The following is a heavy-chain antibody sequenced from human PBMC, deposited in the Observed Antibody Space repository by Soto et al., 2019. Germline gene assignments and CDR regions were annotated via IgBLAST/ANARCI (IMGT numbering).Heavy chain of an antibody. V-gene: IGHV4-61*01. Sequence: SETLSLTCTVSGGSVSSGSYYWSWIRQPPGKGLEWIGYIYYSGSTNYNPSLKSRVTISVDTSKNQFSLKLSSVTAADTAVYCCGRDRDGADCWYRGNEYYYYGMDVWGQGTTVTVSS. J-gene: IGHJ6*02. CDR1: GGSVSSGSYY. CDR3: GRDRDGADCWYRGNEYYYYGMDV. D-gene: IGHD6-13*01. CDR2: IYYSGST.